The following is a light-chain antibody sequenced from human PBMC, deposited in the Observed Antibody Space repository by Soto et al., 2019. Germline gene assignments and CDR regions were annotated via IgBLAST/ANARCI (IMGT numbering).Light chain of an antibody. CDR1: QTVSSY. CDR2: ATS. J-gene: IGKJ5*01. V-gene: IGKV1-39*01. CDR3: QQSFTTPS. Sequence: DIQMTQSPSSLSASVGDRFNITCRASQTVSSYLNWYQQKPGTVPKLLIYATSNLQSGVPSRFSGRGFGTDFTLTISSLRPEDFATYYCQQSFTTPSFGQGTRLEIK.